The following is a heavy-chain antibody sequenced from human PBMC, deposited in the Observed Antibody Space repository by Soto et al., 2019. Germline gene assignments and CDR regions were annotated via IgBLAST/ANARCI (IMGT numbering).Heavy chain of an antibody. D-gene: IGHD5-12*01. CDR1: GGTFSSYA. CDR3: ARYNGRGYSGYGSYYYYYGMDV. J-gene: IGHJ6*02. V-gene: IGHV1-69*06. Sequence: GASVKVSCKASGGTFSSYAISWVRQAPGQGLEWMGGIIPIFGTANYAQKFQGRVTITADKSTGTAYMELSSLRSEDTAVYYCARYNGRGYSGYGSYYYYYGMDVWGQGTTVTVSS. CDR2: IIPIFGTA.